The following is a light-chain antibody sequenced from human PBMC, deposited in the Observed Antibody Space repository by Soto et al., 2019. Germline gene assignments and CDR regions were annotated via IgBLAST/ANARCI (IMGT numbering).Light chain of an antibody. Sequence: QSALTQPASVSGSPGQSITISCTGTSSDVGGYNYVSWYQQHPGKAPKLMIYEVSNRPSGVSNRFSGSMSGNTASLTISGLQAEDEADYYCSSYTSSSTLAAFGGGTQLTVL. CDR3: SSYTSSSTLAA. CDR1: SSDVGGYNY. V-gene: IGLV2-14*01. J-gene: IGLJ2*01. CDR2: EVS.